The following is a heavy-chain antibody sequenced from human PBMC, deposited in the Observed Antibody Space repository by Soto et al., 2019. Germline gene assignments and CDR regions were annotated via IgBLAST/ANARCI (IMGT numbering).Heavy chain of an antibody. V-gene: IGHV1-8*02. CDR3: ARDYYGSGSSNDY. D-gene: IGHD3-10*01. CDR1: GYTFNNYD. J-gene: IGHJ4*02. Sequence: ASVKVSCKASGYTFNNYDIHWVRQAPGHGPEWMGWMNPNSGNTGYAQNFRGRVTMTQNTAIGTAYMELSSLRSDDTAVYYCARDYYGSGSSNDYWGQGTLVTVSS. CDR2: MNPNSGNT.